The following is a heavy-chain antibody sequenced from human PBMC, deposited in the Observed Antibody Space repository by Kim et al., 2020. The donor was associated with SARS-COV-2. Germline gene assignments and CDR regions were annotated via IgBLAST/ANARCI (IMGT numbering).Heavy chain of an antibody. V-gene: IGHV4-59*01. CDR3: ARAPLTGYYYYYYGMDV. J-gene: IGHJ6*02. Sequence: LKSRVTISVDTSKNPFSLKLSSVTAADTAVYYCARAPLTGYYYYYYGMDVWGQGTTVTVSS. D-gene: IGHD3-9*01.